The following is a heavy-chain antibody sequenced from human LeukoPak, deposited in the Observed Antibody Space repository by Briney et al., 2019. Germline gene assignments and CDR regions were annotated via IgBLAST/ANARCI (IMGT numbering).Heavy chain of an antibody. J-gene: IGHJ4*02. D-gene: IGHD6-19*01. Sequence: ASVKVSCKASGYTFTGYYMHWVRQAPGQGLEWMGWINPNSGDTNYAQKLQGRVTMTTDTSTSTAYMELRSLRSDDTAVYYCARRLIAVAGPDYWGQGTLVTVSS. CDR3: ARRLIAVAGPDY. CDR2: INPNSGDT. CDR1: GYTFTGYY. V-gene: IGHV1-2*02.